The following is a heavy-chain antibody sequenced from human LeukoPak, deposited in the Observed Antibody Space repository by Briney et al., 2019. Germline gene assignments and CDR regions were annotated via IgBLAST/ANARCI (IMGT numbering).Heavy chain of an antibody. J-gene: IGHJ4*02. D-gene: IGHD3-9*01. CDR3: AKWGDYDVLTGYYDSDY. Sequence: GGSLRLSCAASGFTFSSYSMNWVRQAPGKGLEWVSSISSSSSYIYYADSVKGRFTISRDTSKNTLYLQMNSLRAEDTAVYYCAKWGDYDVLTGYYDSDYWGQGTLVTVSS. V-gene: IGHV3-21*04. CDR1: GFTFSSYS. CDR2: ISSSSSYI.